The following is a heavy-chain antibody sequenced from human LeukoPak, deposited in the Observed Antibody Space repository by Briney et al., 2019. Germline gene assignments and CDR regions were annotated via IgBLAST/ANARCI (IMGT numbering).Heavy chain of an antibody. V-gene: IGHV1-69*04. CDR3: ASSYYYDSSGYYYYFDY. CDR2: IIPILGIA. Sequence: SVKVSCKASGGTFSSYAISWVRQAPGQGLEWMGRIIPILGIANYAQKFQGRVTITADKSTSTAYMELSSLRSEDTAVYYCASSYYYDSSGYYYYFDYWGQGTLVTVSS. D-gene: IGHD3-22*01. J-gene: IGHJ4*02. CDR1: GGTFSSYA.